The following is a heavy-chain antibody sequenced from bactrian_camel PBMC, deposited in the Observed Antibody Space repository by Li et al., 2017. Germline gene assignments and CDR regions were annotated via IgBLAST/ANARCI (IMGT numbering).Heavy chain of an antibody. CDR3: VADWRDNCGSYADMVSWRY. Sequence: VQLVESGGGLVQPGGSMRLSCAASGLTFSIWTMKWVRQAPGKGLEWVASIYTGSSPQYTGGETTFYADSVKGRFTISSAGNTLYLQMNSVQPSDAAVYYCVADWRDNCGSYADMVSWRYRGQGTQVTVS. V-gene: IGHV3S2*01. D-gene: IGHD1*01. CDR2: IYTGSSPQYTGGETT. J-gene: IGHJ4*01. CDR1: GLTFSIWT.